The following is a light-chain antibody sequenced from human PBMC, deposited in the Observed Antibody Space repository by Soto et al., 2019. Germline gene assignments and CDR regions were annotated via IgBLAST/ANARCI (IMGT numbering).Light chain of an antibody. CDR2: SNN. CDR1: SSNIGAGYD. V-gene: IGLV1-40*01. J-gene: IGLJ3*02. Sequence: QSVLTQPPSVSGAPGQRGTISCTGSSSNIGAGYDVHWYQQLPGTAPKLLIYSNNNRPSGVPDRFSGSKSGTSASLAITGLQAEDEADYYCQSFDSSLSGWVFGGGTKLTVL. CDR3: QSFDSSLSGWV.